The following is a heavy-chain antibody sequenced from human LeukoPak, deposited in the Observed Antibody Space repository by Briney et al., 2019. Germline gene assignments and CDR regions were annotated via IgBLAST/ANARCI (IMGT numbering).Heavy chain of an antibody. CDR2: ISSSSSYI. D-gene: IGHD3-3*01. CDR3: ARDLGGGYYMDV. J-gene: IGHJ6*03. Sequence: GGSLRFSCAASGFTFSSYSMNWVRQAPGKGLEWVSSISSSSSYIYYADSVKGRFTISRDNAKNSLYLQMNSLRAEDTAVYYCARDLGGGYYMDVWGKGTTVTVSS. CDR1: GFTFSSYS. V-gene: IGHV3-21*01.